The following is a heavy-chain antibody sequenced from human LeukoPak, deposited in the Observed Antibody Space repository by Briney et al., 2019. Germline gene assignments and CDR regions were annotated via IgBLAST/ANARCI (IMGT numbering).Heavy chain of an antibody. J-gene: IGHJ4*02. CDR1: GFTFDDYG. CDR2: INWNGGST. V-gene: IGHV3-20*04. Sequence: GGSLRLSCAASGFTFDDYGMSWVRQAPGKGLEWVSGINWNGGSTGYADSVKGRFTISRDNAKKSLFLQMNSLRPEDTAFYFCAKAQYDGYGDYYFDSWGQGTLVTVSS. CDR3: AKAQYDGYGDYYFDS. D-gene: IGHD4-17*01.